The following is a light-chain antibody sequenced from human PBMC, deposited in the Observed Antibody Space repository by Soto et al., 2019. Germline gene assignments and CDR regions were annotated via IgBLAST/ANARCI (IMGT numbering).Light chain of an antibody. CDR3: SSHTSGSTRV. CDR2: EVT. J-gene: IGLJ1*01. CDR1: FSDIGGYDY. V-gene: IGLV2-14*01. Sequence: QSVLTQPASVSGSPGQSIAISCTGTFSDIGGYDYVSWYQQHPDKAPKLMNYEVTKRPSGVSNRFSGSKSGNTASLTFSGLQPEDEADYYCSSHTSGSTRVFGSGTKVPVL.